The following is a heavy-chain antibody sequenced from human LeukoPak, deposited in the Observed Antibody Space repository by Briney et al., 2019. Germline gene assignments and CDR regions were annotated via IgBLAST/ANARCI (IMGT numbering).Heavy chain of an antibody. D-gene: IGHD6-19*01. CDR1: GFTFSSYW. V-gene: IGHV3-7*01. Sequence: GGSLRLSCAASGFTFSSYWMSWVRQAPGKGLEWVANIKQDGSEKYYVDSVKGRFTISRDNAKNSLYLQMNSLGAGDTAVYYCARFALGPIAVAPYFDYWGQGTLVTVSS. CDR2: IKQDGSEK. J-gene: IGHJ4*02. CDR3: ARFALGPIAVAPYFDY.